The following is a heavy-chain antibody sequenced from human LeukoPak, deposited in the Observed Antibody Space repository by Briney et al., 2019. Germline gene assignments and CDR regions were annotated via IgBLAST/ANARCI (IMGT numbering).Heavy chain of an antibody. V-gene: IGHV3-53*01. J-gene: IGHJ6*03. CDR2: IYSGGST. Sequence: GGSLRLSCAASGFTVSRNYMSWVRKAQGTGLERVSVIYSGGSTYYSDSVKGRFTISRDNSKNTLYLQMNSLRAEDTAVYYCARVDSGSYSDYYYSYMDVWGKGTTVTVSS. CDR1: GFTVSRNY. CDR3: ARVDSGSYSDYYYSYMDV. D-gene: IGHD1-26*01.